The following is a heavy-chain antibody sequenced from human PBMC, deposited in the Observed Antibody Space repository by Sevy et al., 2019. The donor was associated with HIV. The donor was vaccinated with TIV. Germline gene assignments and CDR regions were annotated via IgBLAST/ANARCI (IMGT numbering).Heavy chain of an antibody. CDR1: GYTFSTYG. J-gene: IGHJ5*02. D-gene: IGHD3-16*01. CDR2: IGAYNGNR. Sequence: ASVKVSCKASGYTFSTYGISWVRQAPGQGLEWMGWIGAYNGNRKYAQKFQDRITMTTDTSTSTAYMELRSLRSDDTAVYFCARLSTARGESNWIDPWGQGTLVTVSS. V-gene: IGHV1-18*01. CDR3: ARLSTARGESNWIDP.